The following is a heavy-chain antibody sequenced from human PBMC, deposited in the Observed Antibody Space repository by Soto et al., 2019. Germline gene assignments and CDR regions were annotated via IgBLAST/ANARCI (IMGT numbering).Heavy chain of an antibody. D-gene: IGHD6-6*01. J-gene: IGHJ4*02. CDR3: AREGQLGY. Sequence: ASVKVSCKASGYTYTNYGFSWVRQAPGQGLEWMGWISGYNGNTNYAERLQGRVTMTTDTSTSTAYMELKSLRYDDTAVYYCAREGQLGYWGQGTPVTVSS. CDR1: GYTYTNYG. CDR2: ISGYNGNT. V-gene: IGHV1-18*01.